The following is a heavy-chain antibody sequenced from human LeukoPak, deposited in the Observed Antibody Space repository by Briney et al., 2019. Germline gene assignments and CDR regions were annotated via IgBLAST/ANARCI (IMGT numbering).Heavy chain of an antibody. V-gene: IGHV3-66*01. CDR1: GFTVSSSY. J-gene: IGHJ4*02. CDR2: ISSAGTT. CDR3: ARDLEAANTYYFDY. Sequence: GGSLRLSCAASGFTVSSSYMSWVRQAPGKGLEWVSIISSAGTTYYADSVKGRFTTSRDNSKNTVYLQVNSLRDEDTAVYYCARDLEAANTYYFDYWGQGTMVTVSS. D-gene: IGHD6-13*01.